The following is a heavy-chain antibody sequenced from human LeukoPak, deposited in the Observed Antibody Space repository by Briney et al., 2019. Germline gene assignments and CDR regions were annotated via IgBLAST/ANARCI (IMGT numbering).Heavy chain of an antibody. CDR2: INPNSGGT. CDR1: GYTFTSYD. CDR3: AREHPLTIFGVVITYFDY. V-gene: IGHV1-2*02. J-gene: IGHJ4*02. D-gene: IGHD3-3*01. Sequence: ASVKVSCKASGYTFTSYDINWVRQAPGQGLEWMGWINPNSGGTNYAQKFQGRVAMTRDTSISTAYMELSRLRSDDTAVYYCAREHPLTIFGVVITYFDYWGQGTLVTVSS.